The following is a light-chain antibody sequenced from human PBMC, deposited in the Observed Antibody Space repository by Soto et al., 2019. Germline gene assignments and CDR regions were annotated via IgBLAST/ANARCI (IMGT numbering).Light chain of an antibody. CDR1: QSVSNN. J-gene: IGKJ2*01. CDR2: GAS. CDR3: QQYNNGPRT. V-gene: IGKV3-15*01. Sequence: EIVMTQSPATLSVSPGERPTVSCRASQSVSNNLAWYQQKPGQAPRLLIYGASTRATGSPARFSGSGSGTEFTLTIGSLQSEDFAVYYCQQYNNGPRTFGQGTKLEIK.